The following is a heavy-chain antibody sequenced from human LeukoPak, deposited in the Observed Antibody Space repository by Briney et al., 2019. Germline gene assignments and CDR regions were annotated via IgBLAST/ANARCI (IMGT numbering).Heavy chain of an antibody. V-gene: IGHV3-23*01. D-gene: IGHD3-16*01. CDR3: ANTFGGSYYYYYMDV. Sequence: GGSLRLSCAASGFTFSSYAMSWVRQAPGKGLEWVSAISGSGGSTYYADSAKGRFTISRDNSKNTLYLQMNSLRAEDTAVYYCANTFGGSYYYYYMDVWGKGTTVTVSS. J-gene: IGHJ6*03. CDR1: GFTFSSYA. CDR2: ISGSGGST.